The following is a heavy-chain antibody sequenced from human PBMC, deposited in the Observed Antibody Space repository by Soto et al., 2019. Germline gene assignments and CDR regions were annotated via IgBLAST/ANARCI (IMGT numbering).Heavy chain of an antibody. CDR2: LSGSGTTT. V-gene: IGHV3-23*01. Sequence: EVQLLESGGGLVQPGGSLRLSCAGSGFVFSDIAIVWVRQAPGKGLEWVSALSGSGTTTFYAASVKGRFTISTDTSTNTLYLQMNSLSAEDTALYYCAGGKSPRYSGLDVWGQGTKVTVSS. CDR3: AGGKSPRYSGLDV. CDR1: GFVFSDIA. D-gene: IGHD3-16*02. J-gene: IGHJ6*02.